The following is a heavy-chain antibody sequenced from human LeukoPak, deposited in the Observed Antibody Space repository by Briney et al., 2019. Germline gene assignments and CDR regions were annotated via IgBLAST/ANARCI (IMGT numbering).Heavy chain of an antibody. CDR2: ISYDGSNK. Sequence: PGGSLRLSCAASGFTFSSYGMHWVRQAPGKGLEWVAVISYDGSNKYYADSVKGRFTISRDNSKNTLYLQMNSLRAEDTAVYYCAKPRFKTYYYGSGSPNYFDYWGQGTLVTVSS. CDR3: AKPRFKTYYYGSGSPNYFDY. J-gene: IGHJ4*02. D-gene: IGHD3-10*01. CDR1: GFTFSSYG. V-gene: IGHV3-30*18.